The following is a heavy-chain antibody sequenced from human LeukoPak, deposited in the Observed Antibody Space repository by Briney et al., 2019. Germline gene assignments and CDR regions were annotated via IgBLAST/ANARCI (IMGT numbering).Heavy chain of an antibody. CDR1: GGTFSSYA. Sequence: SVKVSCKASGGTFSSYAISWVRQAPGQGLEWMGGIIPIFGTANYAQKSQGRVTITADESTSTAYMELSSLRSEDTAVYYCARVRVGAAPNDAFDIWGQGTMVTVSS. V-gene: IGHV1-69*13. D-gene: IGHD2-15*01. CDR3: ARVRVGAAPNDAFDI. CDR2: IIPIFGTA. J-gene: IGHJ3*02.